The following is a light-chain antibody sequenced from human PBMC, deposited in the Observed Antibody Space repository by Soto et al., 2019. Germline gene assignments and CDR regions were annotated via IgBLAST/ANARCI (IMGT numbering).Light chain of an antibody. CDR1: SSDVGSYNL. J-gene: IGLJ2*01. CDR2: EGS. Sequence: QSALTQPGSVSGSPGQSITISCTGTSSDVGSYNLVSWYQQHPGKAPKLMIYEGSKRPSGVSNRFSGSKSGNTASLTISGLQAEDEADYYCCSYAGSSTWHAVFGGGTKLTVL. V-gene: IGLV2-23*01. CDR3: CSYAGSSTWHAV.